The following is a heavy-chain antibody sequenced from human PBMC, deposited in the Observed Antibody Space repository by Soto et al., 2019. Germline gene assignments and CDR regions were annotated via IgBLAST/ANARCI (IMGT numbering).Heavy chain of an antibody. V-gene: IGHV3-21*01. D-gene: IGHD1-26*01. CDR2: INGRSNYV. Sequence: EVQLLESGGGLVQPGGSLRLSCAASGFTFSDYDMSWVRQAPGKGLEWVSSINGRSNYVYYADSVKGRFTISRDNAKNSLYLQMNRLRAEDTAIYYCAREDGVVGSSSAFDHWGLGTLVTVSS. CDR3: AREDGVVGSSSAFDH. J-gene: IGHJ4*02. CDR1: GFTFSDYD.